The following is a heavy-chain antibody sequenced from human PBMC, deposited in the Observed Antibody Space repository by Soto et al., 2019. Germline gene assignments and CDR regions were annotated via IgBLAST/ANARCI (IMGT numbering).Heavy chain of an antibody. D-gene: IGHD3-10*01. CDR3: AKASGESYPGSRLFDY. CDR2: ITDTGGDT. Sequence: GGSLRLSGAASVFTFSSYAMSWVRQAPGKGLEWVSVITDTGGDTLHADSVKGRFTISRDNSKNTLYLQMNSLRAEDAAIYYCAKASGESYPGSRLFDYWGQGTRVTVSS. CDR1: VFTFSSYA. V-gene: IGHV3-23*01. J-gene: IGHJ4*02.